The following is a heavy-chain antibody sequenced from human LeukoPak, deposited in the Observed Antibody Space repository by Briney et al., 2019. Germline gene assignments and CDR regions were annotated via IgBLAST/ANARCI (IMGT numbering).Heavy chain of an antibody. CDR3: ASSTHITMVRGVIISFDY. V-gene: IGHV3-23*01. D-gene: IGHD3-10*01. Sequence: GGSLRLSCAASGFTFSSYAMSWVRQAPGKGLEWVSAISGSGGSTYYADSVKGRFTISRDNSKNTLYLQMNSLRAEDTAVYYCASSTHITMVRGVIISFDYWGRGTLVTVSS. CDR1: GFTFSSYA. J-gene: IGHJ4*02. CDR2: ISGSGGST.